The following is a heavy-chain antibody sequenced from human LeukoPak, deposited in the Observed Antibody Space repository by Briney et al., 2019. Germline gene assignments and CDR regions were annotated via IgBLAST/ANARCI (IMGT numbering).Heavy chain of an antibody. J-gene: IGHJ2*01. V-gene: IGHV1-2*02. D-gene: IGHD2-2*01. CDR3: ARGPYPYWYFDL. CDR1: GYTFTGYY. CDR2: INPNNGGT. Sequence: ASVKVSCKASGYTFTGYYMHWVRQAPGQGLEWMGWINPNNGGTNYAQKFQGRVTMTRDTPISTAYMELSRLRSDDTAVYYCARGPYPYWYFDLWGRGTLVTVSS.